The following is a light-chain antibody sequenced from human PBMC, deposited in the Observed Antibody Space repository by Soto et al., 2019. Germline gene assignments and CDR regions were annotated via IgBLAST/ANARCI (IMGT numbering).Light chain of an antibody. Sequence: DIVLTQSPATLSLSPGERDTLSCRASQSVNNYLAWYQQRPGQAPRLRIYDASNRATGIPARFSGSGSGTDFTLTISSLEPEDFAVYYCQHRNNRPFSFGPGTKVDIK. CDR1: QSVNNY. CDR3: QHRNNRPFS. V-gene: IGKV3-11*01. CDR2: DAS. J-gene: IGKJ3*01.